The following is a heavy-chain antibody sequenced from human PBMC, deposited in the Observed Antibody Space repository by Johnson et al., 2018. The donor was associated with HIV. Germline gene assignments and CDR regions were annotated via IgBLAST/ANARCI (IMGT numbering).Heavy chain of an antibody. Sequence: VQLVESGGGVVQPGRSLRLSCAASGFTFSSYAMHWVRQAPGKGLEWVAVISYDGSNKYYADSVKGRFTISRDNSKNTLHLQMNSLRAEDTAVYYCAKGLIMIVFGGGLAHDAFDMWGQGTMVTVSS. D-gene: IGHD3-16*01. CDR3: AKGLIMIVFGGGLAHDAFDM. J-gene: IGHJ3*02. CDR1: GFTFSSYA. CDR2: ISYDGSNK. V-gene: IGHV3-30*04.